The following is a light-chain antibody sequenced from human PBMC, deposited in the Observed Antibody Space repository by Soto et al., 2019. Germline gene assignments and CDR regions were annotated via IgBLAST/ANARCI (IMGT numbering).Light chain of an antibody. V-gene: IGKV3D-20*02. J-gene: IGKJ1*01. CDR2: EAS. CDR1: QSVSSSY. CDR3: QQRSDWSWT. Sequence: EILLTQSPGTLSLSPGERVTLSCRASQSVSSSYLAWYQQKPGEARMLLIYEASHRGAGSPARFSGGGSWTDCSLTISSRVPDDVSVDYCQQRSDWSWTFGQGTKVDIK.